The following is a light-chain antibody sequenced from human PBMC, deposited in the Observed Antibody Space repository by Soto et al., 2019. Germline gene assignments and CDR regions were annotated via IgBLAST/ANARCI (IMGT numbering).Light chain of an antibody. CDR3: QQYGSSPIT. Sequence: ENVLTQSPGTLSLSPGERATLSCRASQSVSHNYLAWYQQKPGQAPRLLMYGASNRATGIPDRLSGSGSGTDFTLTISRLEPEDFAVYYCQQYGSSPITFGQGTRLEIK. CDR2: GAS. J-gene: IGKJ5*01. CDR1: QSVSHNY. V-gene: IGKV3-20*01.